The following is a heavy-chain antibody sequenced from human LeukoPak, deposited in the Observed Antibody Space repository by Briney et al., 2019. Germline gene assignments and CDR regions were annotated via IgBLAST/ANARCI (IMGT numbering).Heavy chain of an antibody. J-gene: IGHJ5*02. CDR1: GGSISSSSYY. Sequence: SETLSLTCTVSGGSISSSSYYWGWIRQPPGKGLEWIGSIYYSGSTYYNPSLKSRVTISVDTSKNQFSLKLSSVTAADTAVYYCARVNLARNNWFDPWGQGTLVTVPS. V-gene: IGHV4-39*07. CDR2: IYYSGST. CDR3: ARVNLARNNWFDP.